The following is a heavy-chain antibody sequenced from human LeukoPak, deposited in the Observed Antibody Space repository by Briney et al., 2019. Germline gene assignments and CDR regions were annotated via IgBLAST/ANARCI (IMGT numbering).Heavy chain of an antibody. D-gene: IGHD3-3*02. J-gene: IGHJ3*02. V-gene: IGHV4-59*01. CDR1: GGSFSGYY. CDR3: ARLAGDDAFDI. CDR2: TYYSGST. Sequence: PSETLSLTCAVYGGSFSGYYWSWIRQPPGKGLEWIGYTYYSGSTNYNPSLKSRVTISVDTSKNQFSLKLSSVTAADTAVYYCARLAGDDAFDIWGQGTMVTVSS.